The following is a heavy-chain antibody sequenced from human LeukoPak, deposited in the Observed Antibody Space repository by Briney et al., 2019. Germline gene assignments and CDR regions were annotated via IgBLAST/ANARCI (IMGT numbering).Heavy chain of an antibody. D-gene: IGHD3-22*01. CDR2: IVVGSGNT. CDR3: AADGDDSSGYYPPPLDY. Sequence: SVKVSCKASGFTFTSSAVQWVRQARGQRLEWIGWIVVGSGNTNYAQKFQERVTITRDMSTSTAYMELSSLRSEDTAVYYCAADGDDSSGYYPPPLDYWGQGTLVTVSS. J-gene: IGHJ4*02. V-gene: IGHV1-58*01. CDR1: GFTFTSSA.